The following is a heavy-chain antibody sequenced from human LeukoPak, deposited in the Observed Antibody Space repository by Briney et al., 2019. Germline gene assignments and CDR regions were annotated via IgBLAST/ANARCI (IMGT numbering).Heavy chain of an antibody. J-gene: IGHJ4*02. Sequence: GGSLRLSCAASGFTFSNAWMSWVRQAPGKGLEWVGRIKSKTDGGTTDYAAPVKGRFTISRDNSKNTLYLQMNSLRAEDTAVYYCARDSVGSWLSFDYWGQGTLVTVSS. CDR2: IKSKTDGGTT. V-gene: IGHV3-15*01. CDR1: GFTFSNAW. CDR3: ARDSVGSWLSFDY. D-gene: IGHD6-13*01.